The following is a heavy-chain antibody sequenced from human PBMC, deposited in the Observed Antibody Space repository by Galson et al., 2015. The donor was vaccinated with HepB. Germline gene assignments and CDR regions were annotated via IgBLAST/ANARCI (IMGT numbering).Heavy chain of an antibody. CDR3: VRGASGWYRADY. V-gene: IGHV3-30-3*01. D-gene: IGHD6-19*01. Sequence: SLRLSCAASGFTFRSYAVHWVRQAPGKGLEWVAVISFDGNNKYYSGSVKGRFTVSRDNSKNSLYLQMNSLRAEDTAVYYCVRGASGWYRADYWGQGTLVTVSS. CDR2: ISFDGNNK. CDR1: GFTFRSYA. J-gene: IGHJ4*02.